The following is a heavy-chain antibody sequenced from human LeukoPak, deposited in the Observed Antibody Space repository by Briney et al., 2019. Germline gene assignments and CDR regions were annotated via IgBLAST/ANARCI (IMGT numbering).Heavy chain of an antibody. V-gene: IGHV1-18*01. CDR3: ARGKGNYGDPASFDY. CDR2: ISPDNGDT. CDR1: GYTFTSYG. D-gene: IGHD4-17*01. J-gene: IGHJ4*02. Sequence: ASVKVSCKASGYTFTSYGISWVRQAPGQGLEWMGWISPDNGDTNYAQKLQDRVTMTTDTSTSTAYMELRSLRSDDTAVYYCARGKGNYGDPASFDYWGQGTLVTVSS.